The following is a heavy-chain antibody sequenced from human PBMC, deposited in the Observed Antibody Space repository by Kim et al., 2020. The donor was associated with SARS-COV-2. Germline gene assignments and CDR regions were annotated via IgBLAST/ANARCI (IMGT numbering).Heavy chain of an antibody. D-gene: IGHD6-19*01. CDR3: AKDYSYSSGWYDFWWTLDY. V-gene: IGHV3-23*01. CDR1: GFTFSSYA. Sequence: GGSLRLSCAASGFTFSSYAMSWVRQAPGKGLEWVSAISGSGGSTYYADSVKGRFTISRDNSKNTLYLQMNSLRAEDTAVYYCAKDYSYSSGWYDFWWTLDYWGQGTLVTVSS. J-gene: IGHJ4*02. CDR2: ISGSGGST.